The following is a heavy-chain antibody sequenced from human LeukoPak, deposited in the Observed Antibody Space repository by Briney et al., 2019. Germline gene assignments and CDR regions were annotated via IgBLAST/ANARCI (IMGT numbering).Heavy chain of an antibody. CDR1: GFTFSSYG. D-gene: IGHD2-21*01. CDR2: IRYDGSNK. CDR3: AKAPVTSCRGAYCYPFDS. V-gene: IGHV3-30*02. Sequence: GGSLRLSCAASGFTFSSYGMHWVRQAPGKGLEWVAFIRYDGSNKYYADSVKGRSTISRDKSKNTLYLQMNSLRAEDAAVYFCAKAPVTSCRGAYCYPFDSWGQGTLVTVSS. J-gene: IGHJ4*02.